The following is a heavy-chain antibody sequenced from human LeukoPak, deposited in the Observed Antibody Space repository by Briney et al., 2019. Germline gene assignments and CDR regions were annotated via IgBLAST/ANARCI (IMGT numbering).Heavy chain of an antibody. Sequence: SETLSLTCTVSGGSISSYYWSWIRQPPGKGLEWIGYIYHSGSTYYNPSLKSRVTISVDTSKNQFSLKLSSVTAADTAVYYCARDSYGSGTFTDYWGQGTLVTVSS. J-gene: IGHJ4*02. V-gene: IGHV4-59*06. CDR3: ARDSYGSGTFTDY. D-gene: IGHD3-10*01. CDR1: GGSISSYY. CDR2: IYHSGST.